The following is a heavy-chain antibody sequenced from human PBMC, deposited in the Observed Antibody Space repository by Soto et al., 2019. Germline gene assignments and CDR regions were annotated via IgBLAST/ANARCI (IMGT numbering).Heavy chain of an antibody. J-gene: IGHJ4*02. Sequence: SETLSLTCSVSDDSINSDKYYWGWIRQPPGKGLEWIGSIYYRGNAYYNPSLQTRVTISVDTSKNQFSLKLSSVTAADTAVYYCARLVFGGVILDYWGQGTLVTVSS. D-gene: IGHD3-16*02. V-gene: IGHV4-39*07. CDR1: DDSINSDKYY. CDR2: IYYRGNA. CDR3: ARLVFGGVILDY.